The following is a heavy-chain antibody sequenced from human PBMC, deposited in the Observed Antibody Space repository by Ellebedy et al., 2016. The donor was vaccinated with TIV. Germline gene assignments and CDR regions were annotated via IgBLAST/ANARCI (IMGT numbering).Heavy chain of an antibody. CDR3: ARVGHTLHELIMPYYFDY. CDR2: ISYSGTT. J-gene: IGHJ4*02. D-gene: IGHD2-2*01. V-gene: IGHV4-61*01. CDR1: DDSSTTNTFY. Sequence: MPGGSLRLSCTVSDDSSTTNTFYWTWIRQPPGKGLEWIGYISYSGTTSYNPSLKSRVTISSDTSKRQFSLKLRSGTAADTAVYFCARVGHTLHELIMPYYFDYWGQGNLVTVS.